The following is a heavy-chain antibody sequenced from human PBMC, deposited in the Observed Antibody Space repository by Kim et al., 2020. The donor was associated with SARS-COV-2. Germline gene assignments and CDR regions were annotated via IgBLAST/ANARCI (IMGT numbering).Heavy chain of an antibody. CDR3: ARDLYVVPAADDAFDI. CDR2: INAGNGNT. V-gene: IGHV1-3*01. J-gene: IGHJ3*02. CDR1: GYTFTSYA. D-gene: IGHD2-2*01. Sequence: ASVKVSCKASGYTFTSYAMHWVRQAPGQRLEWMGWINAGNGNTKYSQKFQGRVTITRDTSASTAYMELSSLRSEDTAVYYCARDLYVVPAADDAFDIWGQGTMVTVSS.